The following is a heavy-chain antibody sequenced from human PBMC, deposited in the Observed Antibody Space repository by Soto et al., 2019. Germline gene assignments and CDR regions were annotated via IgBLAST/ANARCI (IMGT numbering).Heavy chain of an antibody. CDR2: IWYDGSNK. V-gene: IGHV3-33*01. J-gene: IGHJ4*02. D-gene: IGHD1-20*01. CDR1: GCTFSSYG. CDR3: ARGSNWNDFNY. Sequence: QVQLVESGGGVVQPGRSLRLSCAASGCTFSSYGMHWVRQAPRKGLEWVAVIWYDGSNKYYADSVKGRFTISRDNSKNTLYLQMNSLRAEDTAVYYCARGSNWNDFNYWGQGTLVTVSS.